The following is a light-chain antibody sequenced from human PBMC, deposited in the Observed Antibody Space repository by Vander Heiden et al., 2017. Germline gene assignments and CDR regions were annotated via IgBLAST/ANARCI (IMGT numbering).Light chain of an antibody. Sequence: QSALTHPASVSGSPGQSITISCTGTSSDVGGYNLVSWYQQHPGKALKLLIYGVSKRPSGVSDRFSGSKSGNTASLTISGLQAEDEADYYCCSYSGSSTLVFGGGTKLTV. CDR3: CSYSGSSTLV. CDR1: SSDVGGYNL. CDR2: GVS. J-gene: IGLJ2*01. V-gene: IGLV2-23*02.